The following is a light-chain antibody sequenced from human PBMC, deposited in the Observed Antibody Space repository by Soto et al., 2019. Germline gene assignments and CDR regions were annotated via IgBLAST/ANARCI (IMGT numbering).Light chain of an antibody. J-gene: IGKJ2*01. CDR3: QQYGRSPPFT. CDR2: GAS. CDR1: QSVSSTY. V-gene: IGKV3-20*01. Sequence: LVFTQSPCTLSLSTGERATLSCRASQSVSSTYIAWYQQNPGRAPRLLIYGASSRATGIPDRFSGSGSGTDFTLTISRLEPEDFAVYFCQQYGRSPPFTFGQGTKVDIK.